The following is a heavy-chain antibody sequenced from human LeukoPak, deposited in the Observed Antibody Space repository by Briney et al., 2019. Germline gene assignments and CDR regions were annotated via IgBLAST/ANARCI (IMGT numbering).Heavy chain of an antibody. CDR1: GGSISSRSYH. CDR3: ARLWSTYCNGGSCPHQPNY. J-gene: IGHJ4*02. Sequence: SETLSLTCTVSGGSISSRSYHWGWIRQPPGKGLEWIGSIYYSGSTYYNPSLKSRVTISVDTSKNQFSLKLSSVTAADTAVYYCARLWSTYCNGGSCPHQPNYWGQGTLVTVSS. CDR2: IYYSGST. V-gene: IGHV4-39*01. D-gene: IGHD2-15*01.